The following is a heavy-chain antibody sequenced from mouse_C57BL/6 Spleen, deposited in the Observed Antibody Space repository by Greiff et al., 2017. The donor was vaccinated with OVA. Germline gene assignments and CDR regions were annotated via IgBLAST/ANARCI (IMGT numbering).Heavy chain of an antibody. V-gene: IGHV1-50*01. CDR1: GYTFTSYW. D-gene: IGHD2-5*01. J-gene: IGHJ2*01. Sequence: QVQLQQPGAELVKPGASVKLSCKASGYTFTSYWMQWVKQRPGQGLEWIGEIDPSDSYTNYNQKFKGKATLTVDTSSSTAYMQLSSLTSEDSAVYYGARRDFDYSNYDYFDYWGQGTTLTVSS. CDR3: ARRDFDYSNYDYFDY. CDR2: IDPSDSYT.